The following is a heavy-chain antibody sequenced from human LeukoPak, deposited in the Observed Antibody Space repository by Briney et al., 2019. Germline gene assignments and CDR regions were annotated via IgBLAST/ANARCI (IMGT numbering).Heavy chain of an antibody. CDR2: ISGSGGST. CDR3: AKDSYGGNRLDAFVI. Sequence: GGSLRLSCAASGFTFSSYAMSWVRQPPGKGLEWVSAISGSGGSTYYADSGNGGFTISRDNSKKKLYLQMHSLRAEATAVYYSAKDSYGGNRLDAFVIWGPGTMVTVSS. CDR1: GFTFSSYA. J-gene: IGHJ3*02. V-gene: IGHV3-23*01. D-gene: IGHD4-23*01.